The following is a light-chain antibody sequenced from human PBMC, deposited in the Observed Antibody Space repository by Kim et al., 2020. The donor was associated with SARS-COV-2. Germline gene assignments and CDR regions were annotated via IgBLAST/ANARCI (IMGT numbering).Light chain of an antibody. Sequence: EIVLTQYPGTLSLSPGERATLSCRASQSVSSGYLAWYQQKPGQAPRLLIYGASSRATGIPDRFSGSGSGADFTLTISRLEPEDFAVYYCQHEGAFGGGTKVDIK. J-gene: IGKJ4*01. CDR2: GAS. CDR3: QHEGA. CDR1: QSVSSGY. V-gene: IGKV3-20*01.